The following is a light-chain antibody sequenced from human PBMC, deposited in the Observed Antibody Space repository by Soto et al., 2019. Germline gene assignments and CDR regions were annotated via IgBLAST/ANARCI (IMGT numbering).Light chain of an antibody. Sequence: DVQMTQSPSSLSASVGDRVTITCRASRDISSSLAWYQQKPGKVPKLLIYAASTLHAGVQSRFSGSGSGTFFTLTLNSLQPEDVATYYCQKYNSAPNTFGRGTRLEIK. CDR3: QKYNSAPNT. V-gene: IGKV1-27*01. J-gene: IGKJ2*01. CDR2: AAS. CDR1: RDISSS.